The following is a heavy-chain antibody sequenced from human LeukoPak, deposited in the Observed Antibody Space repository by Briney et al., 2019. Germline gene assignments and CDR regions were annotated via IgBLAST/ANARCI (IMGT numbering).Heavy chain of an antibody. CDR3: ARGPYSSSWYRTGLFDY. CDR2: INHSGST. D-gene: IGHD6-13*01. V-gene: IGHV4-34*01. Sequence: SETLSLTCAVYGGSFSGYYWCWIRQPPGKGLEWIGEINHSGSTNYNPSLKSRVTISVDTSKNQFSLKLSSVTAADTAVYYCARGPYSSSWYRTGLFDYWGQGTLVTVSS. CDR1: GGSFSGYY. J-gene: IGHJ4*02.